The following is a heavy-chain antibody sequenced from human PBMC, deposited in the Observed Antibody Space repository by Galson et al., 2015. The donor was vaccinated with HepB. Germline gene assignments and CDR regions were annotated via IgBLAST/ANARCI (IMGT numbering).Heavy chain of an antibody. D-gene: IGHD2-21*01. CDR2: INKDGKSK. J-gene: IGHJ4*02. Sequence: SLRLSCAASGSAFISDNMHWARQAPGKGLESVAIINKDGKSKKYGDAVKGRFTTSRDNAKNSLYLQMNSLRDEDTAVYYCVSDIGGVFYFDYWGQGTLVTVSS. CDR1: GSAFISDN. CDR3: VSDIGGVFYFDY. V-gene: IGHV3-48*02.